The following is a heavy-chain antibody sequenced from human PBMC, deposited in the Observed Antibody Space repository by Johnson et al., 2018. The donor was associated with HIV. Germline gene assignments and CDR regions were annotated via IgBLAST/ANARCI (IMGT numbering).Heavy chain of an antibody. CDR2: ISSSGSTI. CDR3: ARDIIAVAGYDAFDI. D-gene: IGHD6-19*01. V-gene: IGHV3-48*01. J-gene: IGHJ3*02. CDR1: GFTFSSYG. Sequence: VQLVESGGGVVQPGGSLRLSCAASGFTFSSYGMHWVRQAPGKGLEWVSYISSSGSTIYYADSVKGRFTISRDNSKNTLYLQMNSLRAEDTAVYYCARDIIAVAGYDAFDIWGQGTIVTVSS.